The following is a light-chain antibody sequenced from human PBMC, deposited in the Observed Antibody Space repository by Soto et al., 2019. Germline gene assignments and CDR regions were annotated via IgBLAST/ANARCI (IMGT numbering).Light chain of an antibody. V-gene: IGKV3-20*01. J-gene: IGKJ2*02. CDR2: GAS. Sequence: EIVLTQSPGTLSLSPGERVTLSCRASQSVSSTYLAWYQQKLGQAPRLLIYGASSRAAGIPDRFSCSESGTDFTLTISRPEPEDSALYYCQQYDSSPCTFGQGTKLEIK. CDR1: QSVSSTY. CDR3: QQYDSSPCT.